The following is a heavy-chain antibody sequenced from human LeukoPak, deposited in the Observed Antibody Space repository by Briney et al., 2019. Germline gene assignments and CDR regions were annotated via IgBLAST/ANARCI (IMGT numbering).Heavy chain of an antibody. Sequence: GGSLRLSCAASGFTFSNFWMDWVRQAPGKGLEWVANIKQDGSERYYVDSVKGRFTISRDNPKKSLYLQMNSLRDEDTAVYYCARAYWGSVDYWGQGTLVTVSS. V-gene: IGHV3-7*03. CDR2: IKQDGSER. CDR3: ARAYWGSVDY. CDR1: GFTFSNFW. J-gene: IGHJ4*02. D-gene: IGHD7-27*01.